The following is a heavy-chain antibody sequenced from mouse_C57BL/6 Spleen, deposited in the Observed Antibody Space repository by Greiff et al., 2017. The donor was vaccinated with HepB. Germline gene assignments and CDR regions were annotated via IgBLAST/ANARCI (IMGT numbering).Heavy chain of an antibody. CDR2: ISSGSSTI. J-gene: IGHJ2*01. Sequence: DVQLQESGGGLVKPGGSLKLSCAASGFTFSDYGMHWVRQAPEKGLEWVAYISSGSSTIYYADTVKGRFTISRDNAKNTLFLQMTSLRSEDTAMYYCARGDYYGSSPLFDYWGQGTTLTVSS. CDR1: GFTFSDYG. CDR3: ARGDYYGSSPLFDY. D-gene: IGHD1-1*01. V-gene: IGHV5-17*01.